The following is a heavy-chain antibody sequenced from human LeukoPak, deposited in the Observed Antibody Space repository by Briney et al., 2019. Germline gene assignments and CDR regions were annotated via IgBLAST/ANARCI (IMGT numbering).Heavy chain of an antibody. CDR1: GGSISSSSYY. J-gene: IGHJ4*02. CDR2: IYYSGST. V-gene: IGHV4-39*07. Sequence: SETLSLTCTVSGGSISSSSYYWGWIRQPPGTGLEWIGSIYYSGSTYYNPSLKSRVTISVDTSKNQFSLKLSSVTAADTAVYYCAADPYYDILTGYRDYWGQGTLVTVSS. CDR3: AADPYYDILTGYRDY. D-gene: IGHD3-9*01.